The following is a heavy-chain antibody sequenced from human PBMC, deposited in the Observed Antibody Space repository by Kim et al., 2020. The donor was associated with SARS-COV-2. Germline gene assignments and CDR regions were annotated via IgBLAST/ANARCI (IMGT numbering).Heavy chain of an antibody. Sequence: SETLSLTCAVSGASISSDNWFNWVRQPPGKGLEWIGEIFHTGSTYYNPSLQSRVTISMDKSKNQFSLNMMSVTAAATAVYFCVRGEGYYFDYWGQGSQV. CDR2: IFHTGST. V-gene: IGHV4-4*02. J-gene: IGHJ4*02. CDR1: GASISSDNW. CDR3: VRGEGYYFDY.